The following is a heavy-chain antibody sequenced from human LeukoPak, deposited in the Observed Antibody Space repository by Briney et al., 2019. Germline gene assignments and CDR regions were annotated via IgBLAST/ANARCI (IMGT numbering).Heavy chain of an antibody. V-gene: IGHV4-4*02. CDR1: GGSITSSNW. CDR3: ARYYSGSYGPLRY. J-gene: IGHJ4*02. D-gene: IGHD1-26*01. CDR2: IYHSGTT. Sequence: SETLSLTCAVSGGSITSSNWWSWVRQPPGKGLEWIGEIYHSGTTNYNPSLKNRVTMSVDTSKNQFSLKLSSVTAADTAVYYCARYYSGSYGPLRYWGQGTLVTVSS.